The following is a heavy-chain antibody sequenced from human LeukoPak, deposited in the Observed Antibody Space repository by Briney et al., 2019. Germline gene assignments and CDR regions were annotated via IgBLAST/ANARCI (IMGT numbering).Heavy chain of an antibody. CDR2: ISGSGGST. J-gene: IGHJ6*03. CDR3: TSSSSRGIYYYYYYMDV. D-gene: IGHD6-6*01. CDR1: RFTFSSYA. V-gene: IGHV3-23*01. Sequence: PGGSLRLSCTASRFTFSSYAMSWVRQAPAKGLEWVSAISGSGGSTYYADSVKGRFTISRDNSKNTLYLQMNSLRAEDTAVYYCTSSSSRGIYYYYYYMDVWGKGTTVTVSS.